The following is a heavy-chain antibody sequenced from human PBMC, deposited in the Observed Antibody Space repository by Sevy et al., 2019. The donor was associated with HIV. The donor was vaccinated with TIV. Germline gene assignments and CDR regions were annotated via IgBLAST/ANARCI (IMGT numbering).Heavy chain of an antibody. CDR1: GYSISSGYY. V-gene: IGHV4-38-2*01. D-gene: IGHD1-26*01. J-gene: IGHJ3*02. CDR2: FYHIGST. Sequence: SETLSLTCAVSGYSISSGYYWGWIRQPPGKWLEWIGSFYHIGSTYYNPSLKSRVTISVDTSKNQFSLKLSSVTAADTAVYYCASGIVGAFDAFDIWGQGTMVTVSS. CDR3: ASGIVGAFDAFDI.